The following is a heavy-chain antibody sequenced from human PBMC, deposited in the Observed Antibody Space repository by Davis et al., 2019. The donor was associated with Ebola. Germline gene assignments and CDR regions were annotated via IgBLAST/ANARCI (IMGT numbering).Heavy chain of an antibody. CDR3: ARGPYYLDY. V-gene: IGHV3-7*01. J-gene: IGHJ4*02. CDR1: GFTFSSYW. Sequence: GESLKISCAASGFTFSSYWMNWVRQAPGKGLEWVANIKQDGSEKYYVDSVKGRFTISRDNAKNSLYLQMNSLRAEDTAVYYCARGPYYLDYWGQGTLVTVSS. CDR2: IKQDGSEK.